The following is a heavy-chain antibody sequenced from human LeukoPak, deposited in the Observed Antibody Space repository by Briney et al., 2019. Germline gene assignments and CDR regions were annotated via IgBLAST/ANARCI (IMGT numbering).Heavy chain of an antibody. V-gene: IGHV3-23*01. D-gene: IGHD3-22*01. J-gene: IGHJ4*02. CDR2: ITSSGDGT. CDR1: GFTFSIYA. Sequence: GGSLRLSCAASGFTFSIYAMSWLRQAPGKGLQWVSSITSSGDGTYYADSVKGRFTISRDNSENMLYLQMNSLTVEDTAVYFCAKDRPNYYGSNGHYYRRDGDYWGQGTLVTVSS. CDR3: AKDRPNYYGSNGHYYRRDGDY.